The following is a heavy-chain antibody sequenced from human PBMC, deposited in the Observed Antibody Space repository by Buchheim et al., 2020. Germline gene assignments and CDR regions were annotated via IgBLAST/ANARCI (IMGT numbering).Heavy chain of an antibody. J-gene: IGHJ5*02. V-gene: IGHV4-4*02. CDR3: ARADGSPFRARARGFDP. D-gene: IGHD6-25*01. CDR2: IYHSGRT. CDR1: GGSISSSNW. Sequence: LVKPSGTLSLTCAVSGGSISSSNWWSWVRQPPGKGLEWIGEIYHSGRTNYNPSLKSRVTISVDKSKNQFSLKLSSVTAADTAVYYCARADGSPFRARARGFDPWGQGTL.